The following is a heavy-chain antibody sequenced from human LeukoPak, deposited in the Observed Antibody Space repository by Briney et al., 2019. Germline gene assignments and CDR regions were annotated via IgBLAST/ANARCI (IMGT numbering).Heavy chain of an antibody. V-gene: IGHV5-51*01. Sequence: GESLKTSCKGSGYNFPTYWIGWVRQMPGKGLEWMGIIYPGDSDTRYSPSFQGQLTLSADKSISTAYLQWGSLTASDTAMYYCARLPLSCTSCYVSDWGQGALVIVSS. CDR1: GYNFPTYW. J-gene: IGHJ4*02. CDR2: IYPGDSDT. CDR3: ARLPLSCTSCYVSD. D-gene: IGHD2-2*01.